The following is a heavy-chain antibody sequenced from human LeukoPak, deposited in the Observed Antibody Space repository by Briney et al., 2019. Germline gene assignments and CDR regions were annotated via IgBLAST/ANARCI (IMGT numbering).Heavy chain of an antibody. CDR3: ARRRDYGYFDY. V-gene: IGHV4-30-2*01. D-gene: IGHD4-17*01. Sequence: SETLSLTCAVSGGSISSAGYYWSWFRQPPGKGLECIGYIDYSGSTYYNPSLKSRLTISADKSKNQFSLELSSVTAADTAIFYCARRRDYGYFDYWGQGTQVTVSS. CDR2: IDYSGST. CDR1: GGSISSAGYY. J-gene: IGHJ4*02.